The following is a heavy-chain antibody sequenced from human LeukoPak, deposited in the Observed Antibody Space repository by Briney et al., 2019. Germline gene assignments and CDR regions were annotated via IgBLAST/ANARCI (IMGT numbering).Heavy chain of an antibody. J-gene: IGHJ4*02. CDR3: ARGSRELPY. D-gene: IGHD1-26*01. CDR2: MNPNSGNT. CDR1: GYTFTSYD. Sequence: ASVKVSCKASGYTFTSYDINWVRQATGQGLEWMGWMNPNSGNTGYAQKFQGRVTMTRDTSISTAYMELSRLRSDDTAVYYCARGSRELPYWGQGTLVTVSS. V-gene: IGHV1-8*01.